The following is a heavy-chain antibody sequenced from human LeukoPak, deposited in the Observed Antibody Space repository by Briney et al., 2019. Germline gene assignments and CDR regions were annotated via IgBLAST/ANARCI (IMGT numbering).Heavy chain of an antibody. Sequence: GGSLRLSCAASGFTFASYAMSWVRQAPGKGLEWVSSISGSGESTYYADYVKGRFTVSRDNSKNTVNLQLNSLRAEDTAVYYCAKDAIGQYRPYYFDCWGQGTLVTVSS. V-gene: IGHV3-23*01. D-gene: IGHD3-16*02. J-gene: IGHJ4*02. CDR3: AKDAIGQYRPYYFDC. CDR2: ISGSGEST. CDR1: GFTFASYA.